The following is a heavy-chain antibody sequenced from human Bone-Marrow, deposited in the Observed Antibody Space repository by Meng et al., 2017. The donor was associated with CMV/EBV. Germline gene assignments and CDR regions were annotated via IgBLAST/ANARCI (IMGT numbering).Heavy chain of an antibody. Sequence: ASGGTLSSYAIGWVRQAPGQGLEWMGGIIPIFGTANYAQKFQGRVTITTDESTSTAYMELSSLRSEDTAVYYCARGGSGKNWFDPWGQGTLVTVSS. V-gene: IGHV1-69*05. CDR2: IIPIFGTA. J-gene: IGHJ5*02. D-gene: IGHD2-15*01. CDR3: ARGGSGKNWFDP. CDR1: GGTLSSYA.